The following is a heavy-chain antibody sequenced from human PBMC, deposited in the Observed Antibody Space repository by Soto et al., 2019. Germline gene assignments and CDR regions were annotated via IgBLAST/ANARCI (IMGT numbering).Heavy chain of an antibody. CDR1: GYSFTSYR. CDR2: IDPSDSYT. V-gene: IGHV5-10-1*01. J-gene: IGHJ6*04. Sequence: GESLKISGKASGYSFTSYRISWVRQMPGKGLEWMGRIDPSDSYTNYSSSFQGHVTISADKPISTAYLQWSSLKASDTAMYYCGRLPTAATNKNPGCYYYGKDVWGERTTFTVSS. CDR3: GRLPTAATNKNPGCYYYGKDV. D-gene: IGHD6-25*01.